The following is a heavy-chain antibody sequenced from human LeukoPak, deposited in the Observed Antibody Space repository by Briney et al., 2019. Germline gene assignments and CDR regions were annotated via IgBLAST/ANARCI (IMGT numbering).Heavy chain of an antibody. CDR2: IYYSGTT. Sequence: SETLSLTCAVSGGSISSYYWSWIRQPPGKGLEWIGYIYYSGTTNYNPSLKSRVTISLDTSKNQFSLKLNSVTAADTAVYYCARQNNIFLVGAGHWFDPWGQGTLVTVSS. J-gene: IGHJ5*02. CDR1: GGSISSYY. D-gene: IGHD1-26*01. V-gene: IGHV4-59*01. CDR3: ARQNNIFLVGAGHWFDP.